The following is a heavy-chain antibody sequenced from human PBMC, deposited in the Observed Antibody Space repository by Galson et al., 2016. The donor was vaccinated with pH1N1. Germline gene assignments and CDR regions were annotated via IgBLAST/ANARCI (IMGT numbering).Heavy chain of an antibody. CDR3: AGHVIVIDLSTYNWFDP. V-gene: IGHV4-39*01. J-gene: IGHJ5*02. CDR2: VSHTGST. CDR1: GGSISSSSYY. D-gene: IGHD2/OR15-2a*01. Sequence: SETLSLTCSVSGGSISSSSYYWGWLRQPPGKGLEWIGSVSHTGSTYYNPSLRSRMTISVDTSKNQFSLNLNSVTAADTAVYYCAGHVIVIDLSTYNWFDPWGQGNLVTVPS.